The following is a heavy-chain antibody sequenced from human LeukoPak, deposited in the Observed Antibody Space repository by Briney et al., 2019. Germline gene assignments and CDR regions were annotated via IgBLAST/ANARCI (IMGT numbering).Heavy chain of an antibody. Sequence: ASVKVSCKASGYTFTGYYMHWVRQAPGQGLEWMGWINPNSGGTNYAQKFQGRVTMTRDTSISTAYMELSRLRSDDTAVYYCARVGRGTGYSYGYAFYYYYYMDVWGKGTTVTVSS. CDR2: INPNSGGT. J-gene: IGHJ6*03. V-gene: IGHV1-2*02. D-gene: IGHD5-18*01. CDR3: ARVGRGTGYSYGYAFYYYYYMDV. CDR1: GYTFTGYY.